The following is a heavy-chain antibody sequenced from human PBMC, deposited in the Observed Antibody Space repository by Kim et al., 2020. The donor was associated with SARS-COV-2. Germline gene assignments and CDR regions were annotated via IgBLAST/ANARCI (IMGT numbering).Heavy chain of an antibody. CDR1: GFTLNNYA. D-gene: IGHD6-19*01. CDR2: ISGSGGSP. Sequence: GGSLRLSCAASGFTLNNYAMSWVRQAPGKGLEWVSTISGSGGSPAYADSVKGRFTITRDITKNTLYLQMNTLRVEDTAVYYFATEPGSSGWYFDYWGQGTLVTVSS. CDR3: ATEPGSSGWYFDY. V-gene: IGHV3-23*01. J-gene: IGHJ4*02.